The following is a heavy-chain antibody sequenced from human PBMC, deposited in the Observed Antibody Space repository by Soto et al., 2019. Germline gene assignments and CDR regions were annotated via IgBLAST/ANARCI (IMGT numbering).Heavy chain of an antibody. V-gene: IGHV3-30*18. J-gene: IGHJ4*02. CDR2: ISYDGSNK. Sequence: PGGSLRLSCAASGFTFSSYGMHWVRQAPGKGLEWVAVISYDGSNKYYADSVKGRFTISRDNSKNTLYLQMNSLRAEDTAVYYCAKDEERGYSYGSPPFFDFDYWGQGTLVTVSS. CDR3: AKDEERGYSYGSPPFFDFDY. D-gene: IGHD5-18*01. CDR1: GFTFSSYG.